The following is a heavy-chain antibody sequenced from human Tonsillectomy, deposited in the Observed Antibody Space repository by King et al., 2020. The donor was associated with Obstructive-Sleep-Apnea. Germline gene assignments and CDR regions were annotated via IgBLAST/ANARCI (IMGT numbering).Heavy chain of an antibody. CDR3: AREEWERALDY. Sequence: VQLQESGPGLVKPSQTLPLTCTVSGGSISSGDYYWSWIRQPPGKGLEWIGYIYYSGTTYYNPSLKSRVTISVDTSKNQFSLMLSSMSAADTAVYYCAREEWERALDYWGQGTLVTVSS. V-gene: IGHV4-30-4*01. CDR2: IYYSGTT. D-gene: IGHD1-26*01. CDR1: GGSISSGDYY. J-gene: IGHJ4*02.